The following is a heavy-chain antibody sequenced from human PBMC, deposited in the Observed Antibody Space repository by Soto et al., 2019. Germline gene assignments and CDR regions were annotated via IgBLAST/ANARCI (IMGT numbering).Heavy chain of an antibody. D-gene: IGHD5-12*01. CDR1: GGSFSGHY. CDR2: IVPSGST. CDR3: ARGPDGYSGSWYVS. Sequence: SETLSLTCAVYGGSFSGHYCSWIRQPPGKGLEWIGEIVPSGSTNYNPSLKSRVTISVDTSKNQFSLKLSSVIAADTAVYYCARGPDGYSGSWYVSWGQGTLVTVSS. J-gene: IGHJ5*01. V-gene: IGHV4-34*01.